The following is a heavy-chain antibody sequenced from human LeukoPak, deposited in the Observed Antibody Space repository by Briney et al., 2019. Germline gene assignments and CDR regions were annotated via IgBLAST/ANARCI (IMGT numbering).Heavy chain of an antibody. CDR3: AKDRAIHLVPYYLVPDI. CDR2: ISGSGGAT. J-gene: IGHJ3*02. V-gene: IGHV3-23*01. D-gene: IGHD5-18*01. CDR1: GFTFSSYA. Sequence: PGGSLRLSCAASGFTFSSYAMTWVRQAPGKGVEWVSAISGSGGATYYADSVKGRFTISRDNSKNTLYLQMNNLRAEDTAVYYCAKDRAIHLVPYYLVPDIWGQGTMVTVSS.